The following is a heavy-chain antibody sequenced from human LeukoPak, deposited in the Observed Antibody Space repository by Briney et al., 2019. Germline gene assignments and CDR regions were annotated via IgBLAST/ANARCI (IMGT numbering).Heavy chain of an antibody. Sequence: PSETLSLTCTVSGGSISSSSYYWGWIRQPPGKGLEWIGSIYYSGSTYYNPSLKSRVTISVDTPKNQFSLKLSSVTAADTAVYYCVRARASYYYGSGSYYGRGFDPWGQGTLVTVSS. CDR3: VRARASYYYGSGSYYGRGFDP. CDR2: IYYSGST. CDR1: GGSISSSSYY. J-gene: IGHJ5*02. V-gene: IGHV4-39*01. D-gene: IGHD3-10*01.